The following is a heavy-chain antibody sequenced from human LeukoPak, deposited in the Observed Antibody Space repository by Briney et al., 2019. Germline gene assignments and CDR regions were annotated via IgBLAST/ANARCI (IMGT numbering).Heavy chain of an antibody. Sequence: PGGSLRLSCAASGFTFSSYSMNWVRQAPGKGLEWVSSISSSSSYIYYADSVKGRFTISRDNAKNSLYLQMNSLRAEDTAVYYCARDLYYYDSSGYNKPITPLGYWGQGTLVTVSS. CDR2: ISSSSSYI. CDR1: GFTFSSYS. CDR3: ARDLYYYDSSGYNKPITPLGY. V-gene: IGHV3-21*01. D-gene: IGHD3-22*01. J-gene: IGHJ4*02.